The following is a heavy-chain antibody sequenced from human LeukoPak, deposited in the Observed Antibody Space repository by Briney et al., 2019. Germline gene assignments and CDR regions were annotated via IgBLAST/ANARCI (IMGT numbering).Heavy chain of an antibody. D-gene: IGHD3-22*01. V-gene: IGHV3-30-3*01. CDR3: ARDHYYDSSGCIDY. CDR1: GFTFSSYA. Sequence: GGSLRLSCAASGFTFSSYAMHWVRQAPGKGLEWVAVISYDGSNKYYADPVKGRFTISRDNSKNTLYLQMNSLRAEDTAVYYCARDHYYDSSGCIDYWGQGTLVTVSS. CDR2: ISYDGSNK. J-gene: IGHJ4*02.